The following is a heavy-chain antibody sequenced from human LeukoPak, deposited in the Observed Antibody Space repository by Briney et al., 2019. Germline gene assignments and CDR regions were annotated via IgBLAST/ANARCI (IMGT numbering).Heavy chain of an antibody. V-gene: IGHV4-61*01. CDR3: ARGVVAAAGRTFDF. J-gene: IGHJ4*02. Sequence: PSETLSLTCTVSGGSISSGSYCWNWIRQPPGKGLEWIGYIYYSGSTNYNPSLKSRVTISVDTSKNQFSLKLSSVTAADTAVYYCARGVVAAAGRTFDFWGQGTLVTVSP. D-gene: IGHD6-13*01. CDR2: IYYSGST. CDR1: GGSISSGSYC.